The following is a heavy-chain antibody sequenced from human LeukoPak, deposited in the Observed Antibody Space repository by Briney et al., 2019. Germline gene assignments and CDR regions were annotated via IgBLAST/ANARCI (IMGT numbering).Heavy chain of an antibody. V-gene: IGHV4-34*01. D-gene: IGHD3-10*01. J-gene: IGHJ5*02. CDR2: INHSGST. Sequence: SETLSLTCTVSGGSISSYYWSWIRQPPGKGLEWIGEINHSGSTNYNPSLKSRVTISVDTSKNQFSLKLSSVTAADTAVYYCARVNYYGSGSYYNPHFNWFDPWGQGTLVTVSS. CDR3: ARVNYYGSGSYYNPHFNWFDP. CDR1: GGSISSYY.